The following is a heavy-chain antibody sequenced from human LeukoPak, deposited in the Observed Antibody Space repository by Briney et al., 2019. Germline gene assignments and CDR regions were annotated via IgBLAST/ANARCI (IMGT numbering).Heavy chain of an antibody. D-gene: IGHD2-2*01. J-gene: IGHJ6*02. Sequence: ASVKVSCKASGGTFSSYAISWVRQAPGQGLEWMGGIIPIFGTANYAQKFQGRVTITADESTSTAYMELSSLRSEDTAMYYCARHHLDIVVVPAAMLDVWGQGTTVTVSS. CDR3: ARHHLDIVVVPAAMLDV. CDR2: IIPIFGTA. CDR1: GGTFSSYA. V-gene: IGHV1-69*13.